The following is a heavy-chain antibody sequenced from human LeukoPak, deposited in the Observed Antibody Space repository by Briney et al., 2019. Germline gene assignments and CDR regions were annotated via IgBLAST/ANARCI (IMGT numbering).Heavy chain of an antibody. V-gene: IGHV1-8*03. CDR3: ARGRSGYDTRFDY. D-gene: IGHD5-12*01. Sequence: ASVKVSCKASGYTFTSYDINWVRQATGQGLEWMGWMNPNSGNTGYAQKFQGRATITRNTSISTAYMELSSLRSEDTAVYYCARGRSGYDTRFDYWGQGTLVTVSS. CDR1: GYTFTSYD. J-gene: IGHJ4*02. CDR2: MNPNSGNT.